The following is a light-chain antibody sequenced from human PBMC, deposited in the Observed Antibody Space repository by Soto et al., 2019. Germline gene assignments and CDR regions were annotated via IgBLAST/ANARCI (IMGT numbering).Light chain of an antibody. CDR3: QQADSFPLS. J-gene: IGKJ4*01. CDR1: QGISTS. CDR2: AAS. Sequence: DIQMTQSPSSVSASVGDGVTITCRASQGISTSLGWYQQKPGKAPKLLIYAASSLQSGVPSRFSGSGYGTDFTLTISSLQPEDSATYYCQQADSFPLSFGGGTKVEI. V-gene: IGKV1-12*01.